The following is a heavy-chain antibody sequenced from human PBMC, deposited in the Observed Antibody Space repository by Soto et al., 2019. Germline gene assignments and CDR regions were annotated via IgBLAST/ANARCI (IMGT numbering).Heavy chain of an antibody. CDR2: IYYSGST. CDR3: ARVGGFGATTIDY. J-gene: IGHJ4*02. V-gene: IGHV4-30-4*01. Sequence: QVQLQESGPGLVKPSQNLSLTCTVSGGSIRSGDYYWSWIRQPPGKGLEWIGYIYYSGSTYYNPSLKSRVTISVDTAKNQFSLKLSSVTAADTAVYYCARVGGFGATTIDYWGQGTLVTVSS. CDR1: GGSIRSGDYY. D-gene: IGHD3-10*01.